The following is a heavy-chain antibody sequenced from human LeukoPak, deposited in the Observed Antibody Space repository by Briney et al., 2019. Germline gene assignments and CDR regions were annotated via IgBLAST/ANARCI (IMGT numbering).Heavy chain of an antibody. CDR3: ARDHRSEWELPLA. CDR1: GYTFINYG. CDR2: ISAENGNT. V-gene: IGHV1-18*01. D-gene: IGHD1-26*01. Sequence: ASVKVSCKASGYTFINYGISWVRQAPGQGFEWMGWISAENGNTGYVENLQGRVTMTTDTSSSTVYMELRSLRPDDTAVYYCARDHRSEWELPLAWGQGTLVTVSS. J-gene: IGHJ4*02.